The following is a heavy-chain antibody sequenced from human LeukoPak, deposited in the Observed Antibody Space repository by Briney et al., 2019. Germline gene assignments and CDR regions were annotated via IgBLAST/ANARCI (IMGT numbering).Heavy chain of an antibody. D-gene: IGHD3-22*01. CDR3: ARDPGYYDSSGYFDY. J-gene: IGHJ4*02. V-gene: IGHV3-23*01. CDR1: GFTFSTNA. CDR2: ISGSGAST. Sequence: GGSLRLSCLTSGFTFSTNAMSWVRQAPGKGLEWISGISGSGASTYYADSVTGRFTISRDNSGNTLYLQMNSLRAEDTAVYYCARDPGYYDSSGYFDYWGQGTLVTVSS.